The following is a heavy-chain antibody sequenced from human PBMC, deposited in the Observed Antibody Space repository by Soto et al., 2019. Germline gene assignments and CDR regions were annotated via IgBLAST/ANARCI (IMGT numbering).Heavy chain of an antibody. V-gene: IGHV3-23*01. J-gene: IGHJ4*03. CDR3: AKTPYTCGHTGFGF. CDR1: GVNFSNYA. D-gene: IGHD1-1*01. CDR2: NSASGGNT. Sequence: GGPIRLSCAASGVNFSNYAIRWVSQAKGKGLEWVSGNSASGGNTYYADSVKGRFTISRDNSKKTLYLQMNSLRAEDAAEYYYAKTPYTCGHTGFGFWGQGILGTGPS.